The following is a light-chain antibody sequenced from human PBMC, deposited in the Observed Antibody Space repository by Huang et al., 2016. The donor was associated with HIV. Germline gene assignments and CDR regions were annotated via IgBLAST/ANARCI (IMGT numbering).Light chain of an antibody. J-gene: IGKJ2*02. CDR1: QSISNY. V-gene: IGKV1-39*01. Sequence: DIQMTQSPSSLSASVGDRVTITCRTSQSISNYLNWYEQKPGKAPKLLIYAASSLQSGVPSRFRGSGSGTDCTLTISSLQPEDFATYYCQQTHNTPWTFGQGTTLE. CDR2: AAS. CDR3: QQTHNTPWT.